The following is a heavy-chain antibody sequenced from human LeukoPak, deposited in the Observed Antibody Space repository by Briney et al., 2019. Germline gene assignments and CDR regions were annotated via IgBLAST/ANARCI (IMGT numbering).Heavy chain of an antibody. CDR3: ASYYDFWSGAYGMDV. CDR2: MNPNRGNT. CDR1: GYTFTSYD. V-gene: IGHV1-8*01. J-gene: IGHJ6*02. Sequence: ASVKVSCKASGYTFTSYDINWVRQATGQGLEWMGWMNPNRGNTGYAQKFQGRVTMTRNTSISTAYMELSSLRSEDTAVYYCASYYDFWSGAYGMDVWGQGTTVTVSS. D-gene: IGHD3-3*01.